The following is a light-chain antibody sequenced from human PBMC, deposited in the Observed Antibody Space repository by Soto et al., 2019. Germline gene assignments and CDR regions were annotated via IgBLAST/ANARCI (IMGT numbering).Light chain of an antibody. CDR1: QGISKY. V-gene: IGKV1-27*01. Sequence: DIQMTQSPSSLPASVRDRVTITCRASQGISKYLAWYQQKPGKVPKLLIYAASTLQSGVPSRFSGSGSGTDFTLTISSLQPEDVATYYCQKYDSAPWTFGQGTKVEIK. J-gene: IGKJ1*01. CDR2: AAS. CDR3: QKYDSAPWT.